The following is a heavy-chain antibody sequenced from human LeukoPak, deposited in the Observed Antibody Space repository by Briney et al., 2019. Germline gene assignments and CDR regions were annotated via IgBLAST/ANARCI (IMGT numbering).Heavy chain of an antibody. J-gene: IGHJ4*02. CDR1: GGSFSGYY. V-gene: IGHV4-34*01. Sequence: SETLSLTCAVYGGSFSGYYWSWIRQPPGKGLEWIGEINHSGSTNYNPSLKSRVTISVDTSKNQFSLKLSSVTAADTAVYYCARVSRSGGDYWGQGTLVTVSS. CDR2: INHSGST. D-gene: IGHD1-14*01. CDR3: ARVSRSGGDY.